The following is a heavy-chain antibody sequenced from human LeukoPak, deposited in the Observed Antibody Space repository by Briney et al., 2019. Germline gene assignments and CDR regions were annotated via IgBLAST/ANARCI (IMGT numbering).Heavy chain of an antibody. CDR1: GFTFSSYA. D-gene: IGHD3-16*01. CDR3: ARDGFGTGSN. J-gene: IGHJ4*02. V-gene: IGHV3-23*01. CDR2: ISGSGDTT. Sequence: GGSLRLSCTASGFTFSSYAMSWVRQAPGKGLEWVSVISGSGDTTSYADSVKGRFIISRDNSKNTLYLQMHSLRADDTAVYYCARDGFGTGSNWGQGTLVTVSS.